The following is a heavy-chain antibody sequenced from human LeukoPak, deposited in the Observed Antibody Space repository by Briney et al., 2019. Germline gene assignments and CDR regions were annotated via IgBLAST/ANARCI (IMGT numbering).Heavy chain of an antibody. J-gene: IGHJ4*02. CDR1: GFTFSSYW. Sequence: PGGSLRLSCSASGFTFSSYWMNWVRQAPGKGLVWVSSITSDGIGTTYADSVKGRFTISRDNAKSTLYLQTNSLRAEDTAVYYCAREYAAGTLDYWGQGTLVTVSS. CDR3: AREYAAGTLDY. V-gene: IGHV3-74*01. D-gene: IGHD6-13*01. CDR2: ITSDGIGT.